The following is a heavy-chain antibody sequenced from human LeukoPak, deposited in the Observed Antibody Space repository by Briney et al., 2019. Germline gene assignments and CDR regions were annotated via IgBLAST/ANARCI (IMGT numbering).Heavy chain of an antibody. V-gene: IGHV1-18*01. CDR2: ISAYNGNT. Sequence: ASGKVSCKASGYTFTNYGISWVRQAPGQGLEWMGWISAYNGNTTYAQKLQGRVTMTTDTSTSTAYMELRRLSSDDTAVYYCANIIAIAGSAVDYWGQGTLVIVFS. CDR3: ANIIAIAGSAVDY. J-gene: IGHJ4*02. D-gene: IGHD3-10*01. CDR1: GYTFTNYG.